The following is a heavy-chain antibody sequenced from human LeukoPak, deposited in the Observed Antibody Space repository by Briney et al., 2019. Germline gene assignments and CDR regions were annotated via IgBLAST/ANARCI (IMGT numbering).Heavy chain of an antibody. J-gene: IGHJ4*02. D-gene: IGHD2-21*02. CDR3: ARGQHIVVVTAILDY. CDR2: ISGSSGII. Sequence: GGSLRLSCAASGFTFNTYTMNWARQAPGKGLEWVSYISGSSGIIDYADSVRGRFTISRDNSKNTLYLQMNSLRAEDTAVYYCARGQHIVVVTAILDYWGQGTLVTVSS. V-gene: IGHV3-48*01. CDR1: GFTFNTYT.